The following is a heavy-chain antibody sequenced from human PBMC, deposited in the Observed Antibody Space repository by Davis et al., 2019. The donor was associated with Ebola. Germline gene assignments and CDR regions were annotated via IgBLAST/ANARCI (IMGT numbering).Heavy chain of an antibody. Sequence: GESLKISCAASGFTFSSYAMSWVRQAPGKGLEWVSAISGSGGSTYYADSVKGRFTISRDNSKNTLYLQMNSLRAEDTAVYYCAGQWLQYTHFDYWGQGTLVTVSS. CDR3: AGQWLQYTHFDY. V-gene: IGHV3-23*01. J-gene: IGHJ4*02. CDR2: ISGSGGST. D-gene: IGHD3-22*01. CDR1: GFTFSSYA.